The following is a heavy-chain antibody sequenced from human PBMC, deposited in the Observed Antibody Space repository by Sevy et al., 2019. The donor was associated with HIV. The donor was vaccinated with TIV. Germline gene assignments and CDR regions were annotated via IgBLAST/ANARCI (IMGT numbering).Heavy chain of an antibody. CDR3: ATVTGYCSGGSCYSEYVQH. J-gene: IGHJ1*01. CDR2: FDPDDGET. Sequence: ASVKVSCKVSGYTLTELSMHWVRQAPGKGLEWMGGFDPDDGETIYALKFQGRVTMTEDTSTDTAYMELSSLRSEDTAVYYSATVTGYCSGGSCYSEYVQHWGQGTLVTVSS. CDR1: GYTLTELS. V-gene: IGHV1-24*01. D-gene: IGHD2-15*01.